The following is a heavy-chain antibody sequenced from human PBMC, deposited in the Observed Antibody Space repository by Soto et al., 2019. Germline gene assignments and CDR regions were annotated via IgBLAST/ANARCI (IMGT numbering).Heavy chain of an antibody. V-gene: IGHV3-21*01. CDR3: ARALRYDFWSGYYSLGYYYYGMDV. D-gene: IGHD3-3*01. J-gene: IGHJ6*02. Sequence: GSLRLSCAASGFTFSSYSMNWVRQAPGKGLEWVSSISSSSSYIYYADSVKGRFTISRDNAKNSLYLQMNSLRAEDTAVYYCARALRYDFWSGYYSLGYYYYGMDVWGQGTTVTVSS. CDR2: ISSSSSYI. CDR1: GFTFSSYS.